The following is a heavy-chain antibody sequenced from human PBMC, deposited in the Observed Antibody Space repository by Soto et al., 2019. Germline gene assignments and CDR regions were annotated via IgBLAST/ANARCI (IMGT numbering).Heavy chain of an antibody. V-gene: IGHV3-30*18. Sequence: PGGSLRLSCAASGFTFSSYGMHWVRQAPGKGLEWVAVISYDGSNKYYADSVKGRFTISRDNSKNTLYLQMNSLRAEDTAVYYCAKDLSWYSSSGACPRSYHHCRMAGWGQGTTVTVSS. CDR2: ISYDGSNK. D-gene: IGHD6-13*01. J-gene: IGHJ6*02. CDR3: AKDLSWYSSSGACPRSYHHCRMAG. CDR1: GFTFSSYG.